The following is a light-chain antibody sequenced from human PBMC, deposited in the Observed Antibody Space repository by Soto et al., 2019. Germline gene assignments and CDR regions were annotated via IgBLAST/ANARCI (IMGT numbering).Light chain of an antibody. J-gene: IGKJ1*01. V-gene: IGKV1-5*01. CDR2: DAS. CDR1: QSISSW. Sequence: DIQMTQSPSTLSASVGDRVTITCRASQSISSWLAWYQQKPGKAPKLLIYDASSLESGVTSRFSGSGSGTEFTLTISSLQPDDFATYYCQKYNIYSTFGQGTKVEIK. CDR3: QKYNIYST.